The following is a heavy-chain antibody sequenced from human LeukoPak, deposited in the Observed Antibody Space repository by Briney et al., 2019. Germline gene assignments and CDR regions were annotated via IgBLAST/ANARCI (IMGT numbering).Heavy chain of an antibody. D-gene: IGHD3-22*01. CDR2: INAGNGNT. CDR1: GYTFSRYG. V-gene: IGHV1-3*01. Sequence: ASVKVSCKASGYTFSRYGMHWVRQAPGQRLEWMGWINAGNGNTKYSQKFQGGVTITRDTSASTAYMELSSLRSEDTAVYYCAKGGSYYDSSGTTGGFDYWGQGTLVTVSS. J-gene: IGHJ4*02. CDR3: AKGGSYYDSSGTTGGFDY.